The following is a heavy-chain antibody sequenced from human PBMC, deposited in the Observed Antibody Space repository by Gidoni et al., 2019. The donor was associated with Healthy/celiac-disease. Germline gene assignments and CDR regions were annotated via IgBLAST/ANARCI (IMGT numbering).Heavy chain of an antibody. CDR1: GGSFSGYY. D-gene: IGHD5-18*01. Sequence: QVQLQQWGAGQLKPSETLSLNCAVYGGSFSGYYWSWIRQPPGKGLEWIGEINHSGSTNYNPALKSRVTISVDTSNNQFSLKLSSVTAADTAVYYCVCFNLDTAMVDAFDIWGQGTMVTVSS. CDR2: INHSGST. J-gene: IGHJ3*02. CDR3: VCFNLDTAMVDAFDI. V-gene: IGHV4-34*01.